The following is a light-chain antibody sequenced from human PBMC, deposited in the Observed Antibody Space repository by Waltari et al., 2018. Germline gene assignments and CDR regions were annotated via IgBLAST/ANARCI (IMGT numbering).Light chain of an antibody. Sequence: QSVLTQPPSASGTPGPRVTISCSGRSSHIGSNTVNWYQQLPGTAPKLLISSNNQRPSGVPDRFSGSKSGTSTSLAISGLRSEDEADYYCATWDDSLKGPVFGGGTKLTVL. CDR2: SNN. CDR1: SSHIGSNT. V-gene: IGLV1-44*01. CDR3: ATWDDSLKGPV. J-gene: IGLJ2*01.